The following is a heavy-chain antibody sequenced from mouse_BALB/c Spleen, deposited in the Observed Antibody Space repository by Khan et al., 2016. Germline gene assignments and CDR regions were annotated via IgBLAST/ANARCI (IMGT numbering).Heavy chain of an antibody. CDR3: SRVLHYYGRSYFDY. D-gene: IGHD1-1*01. CDR1: GYTFTTYT. CDR2: ISADNDNN. J-gene: IGHJ2*01. V-gene: IGHV1-47*01. Sequence: QVQLQQSGAELVQPGASVKMSCKAFGYTFTTYTIEWMKQTHGKSLEWIGNISADNDNNKNNENFTRKAKLTVEKSSSTVFLELIRLTSDDSAVYYCSRVLHYYGRSYFDYWGQGTTLTVSS.